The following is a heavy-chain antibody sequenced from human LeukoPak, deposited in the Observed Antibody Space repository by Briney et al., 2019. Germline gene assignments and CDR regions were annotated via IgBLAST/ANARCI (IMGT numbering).Heavy chain of an antibody. CDR2: ISYDGSNK. J-gene: IGHJ6*03. CDR3: ARLYCSSTSCYWDDYYHMDV. V-gene: IGHV3-30*01. D-gene: IGHD2-2*01. Sequence: GRSLRLSCAASGFTFSSYAMHWVRQAPGKGLEWVAVISYDGSNKYYADSVEGRFTISRDNSKNTLYLQMNSLRAEDTAVYYCARLYCSSTSCYWDDYYHMDVWGKGTTVTVSS. CDR1: GFTFSSYA.